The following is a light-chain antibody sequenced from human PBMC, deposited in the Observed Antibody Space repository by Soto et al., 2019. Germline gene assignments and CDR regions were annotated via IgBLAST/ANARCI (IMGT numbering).Light chain of an antibody. CDR3: QQYYSCPPYT. CDR1: QSVSSSY. CDR2: GAS. J-gene: IGKJ2*01. Sequence: EIVLTQSPGTLSLSPGERATLSCRASQSVSSSYLAWYQQKPGQAPRLLISGASSRATGIPDRFSGSGSGTAFTLTISRLEPEDLAVSYCQQYYSCPPYTFSQGTKLEIK. V-gene: IGKV3-20*01.